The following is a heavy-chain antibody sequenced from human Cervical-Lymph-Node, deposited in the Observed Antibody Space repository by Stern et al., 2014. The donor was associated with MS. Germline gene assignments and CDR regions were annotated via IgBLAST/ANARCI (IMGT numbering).Heavy chain of an antibody. CDR2: IYTSGST. Sequence: QLQLQESGPGLVKPSQTLSLTCTVSGGSISSGSYYWSWIRQPAGKGLEWIGRIYTSGSTNYTPPLKIRVPISVDTPKNQFSLKLSSVTAADTAVYYCARVRRWLQYADYWGQGTLVTVSS. CDR3: ARVRRWLQYADY. D-gene: IGHD5-24*01. V-gene: IGHV4-61*02. J-gene: IGHJ4*02. CDR1: GGSISSGSYY.